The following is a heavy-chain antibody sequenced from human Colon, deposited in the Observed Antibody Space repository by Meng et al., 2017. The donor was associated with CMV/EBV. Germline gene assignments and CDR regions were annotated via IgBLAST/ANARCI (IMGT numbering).Heavy chain of an antibody. D-gene: IGHD1-26*01. V-gene: IGHV1-2*02. CDR1: GYTFTGYF. CDR3: ATVSGGDFDY. Sequence: LVQSGAGVKKPGASVKVSCKASGYTFTGYFMYWVRQAPGQGLEWMGSINPNSGGTNYAQKFQGRVTMTRDTSINTAYMELSRLRSDDTAVYYCATVSGGDFDYWGQGTLVTVSS. CDR2: INPNSGGT. J-gene: IGHJ4*02.